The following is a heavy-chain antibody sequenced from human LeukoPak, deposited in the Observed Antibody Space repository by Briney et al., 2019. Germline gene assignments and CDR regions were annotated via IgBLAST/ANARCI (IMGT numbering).Heavy chain of an antibody. CDR3: ARDLPYYSSTSCYHYFDY. CDR2: ISAYIGNT. D-gene: IGHD2-2*01. V-gene: IGHV1-18*01. CDR1: GYTFTSYG. J-gene: IGHJ4*02. Sequence: ASVKVSCKASGYTFTSYGISWVRQAPGQGLEWMGWISAYIGNTNYAQKLQGRVTMTTDTSTSTAYMELRSLRSDDTAVYYCARDLPYYSSTSCYHYFDYWGQGTLVTVSS.